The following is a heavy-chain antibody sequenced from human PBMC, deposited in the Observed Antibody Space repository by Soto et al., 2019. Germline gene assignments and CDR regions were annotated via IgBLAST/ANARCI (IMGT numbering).Heavy chain of an antibody. V-gene: IGHV3-23*01. CDR3: AKDSGAGKSYKSSSFDY. D-gene: IGHD6-6*01. Sequence: SGGSLRLSCAASGFTFSSYALIWVRQAPGKGLQSVSSISGSGDATYYADAVKGRFTISRDNAKNSLYLRMNSLRADDTALYYCAKDSGAGKSYKSSSFDYWGKGTLVTVSS. J-gene: IGHJ4*02. CDR1: GFTFSSYA. CDR2: ISGSGDAT.